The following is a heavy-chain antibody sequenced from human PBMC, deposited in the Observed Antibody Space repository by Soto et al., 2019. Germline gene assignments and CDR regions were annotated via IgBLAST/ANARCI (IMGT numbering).Heavy chain of an antibody. CDR1: GYIVTRYY. Sequence: ASVKVSCKASGYIVTRYYMHWVRQAPGQGLEWMGIINPSGGSTSYTQKFQGRVTMTRDTSTSTVYMDLSSLRSEDTDVYYCARGLLGFGSPYYFDYWGKGTLVTVSS. V-gene: IGHV1-46*01. CDR2: INPSGGST. J-gene: IGHJ4*02. D-gene: IGHD2-15*01. CDR3: ARGLLGFGSPYYFDY.